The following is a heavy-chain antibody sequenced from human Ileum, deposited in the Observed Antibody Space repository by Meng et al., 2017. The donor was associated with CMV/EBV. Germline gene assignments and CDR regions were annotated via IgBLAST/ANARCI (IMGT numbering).Heavy chain of an antibody. CDR2: IIPIFGTA. CDR1: TFSSYA. D-gene: IGHD2-2*01. CDR3: ARASKRYQLLSAYYLDY. Sequence: TFSSYAISWVRQAPGQGLEWMGGIIPIFGTANYAQKFQGRVTITTDESTSTAYMELSSLRSEDTAVYYCARASKRYQLLSAYYLDYWGQGTLVTVSS. V-gene: IGHV1-69*05. J-gene: IGHJ4*02.